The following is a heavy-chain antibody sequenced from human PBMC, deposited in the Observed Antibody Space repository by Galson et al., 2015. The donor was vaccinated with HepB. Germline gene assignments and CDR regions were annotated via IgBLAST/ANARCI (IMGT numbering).Heavy chain of an antibody. CDR1: GFTFSSYA. J-gene: IGHJ4*02. V-gene: IGHV3-30-3*01. CDR3: AKELEWGSDFWSGSPGDY. CDR2: ISYDGSNK. Sequence: SLRLSCAASGFTFSSYAMHWVRQAPGKGLEWVAVISYDGSNKYYADSVKGRFTISRDNSKNTLYLQMNSLRAEDTAVYYCAKELEWGSDFWSGSPGDYWGQGTLVTVSS. D-gene: IGHD3-3*01.